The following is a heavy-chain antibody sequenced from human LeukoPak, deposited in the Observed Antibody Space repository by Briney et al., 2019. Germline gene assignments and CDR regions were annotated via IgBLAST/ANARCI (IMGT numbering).Heavy chain of an antibody. V-gene: IGHV1-8*01. CDR3: ARGVTIFGVVNPGWFDP. J-gene: IGHJ5*02. CDR1: GYTFTSYD. D-gene: IGHD3-3*01. CDR2: MNPNSGNT. Sequence: ASVKVSCKASGYTFTSYDINWVRQATGQGLERMGWMNPNSGNTDYAQKFQGRVTMTRNISISTTYMELSSLRSEDTAVYYCARGVTIFGVVNPGWFDPWGQGTLVTVSS.